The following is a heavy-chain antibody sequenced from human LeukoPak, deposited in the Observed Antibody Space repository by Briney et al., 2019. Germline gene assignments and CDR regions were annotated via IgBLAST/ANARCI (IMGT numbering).Heavy chain of an antibody. D-gene: IGHD2-8*01. CDR2: ISYDGSNK. CDR1: GFTFSSYG. CDR3: ARDGVWPTPYFDY. Sequence: GGSLRLSCAASGFTFSSYGMHWVRQAPGKGLEWVAVISYDGSNKYYADSVKGRFTISRDNAKNSLYLQMNSLRAEDTAVYYCARDGVWPTPYFDYWGQGTLVTVSS. J-gene: IGHJ4*02. V-gene: IGHV3-30*03.